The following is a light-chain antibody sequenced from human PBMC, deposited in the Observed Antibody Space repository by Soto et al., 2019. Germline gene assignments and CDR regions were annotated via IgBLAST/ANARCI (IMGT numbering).Light chain of an antibody. CDR2: SAS. J-gene: IGKJ4*01. CDR1: QGITSY. CDR3: QQLYSHPLT. Sequence: IQLTQSPSSLSASVGDRVTITCRASQGITSYLAWYQQRPGKAPGLLIYSASTLQSGVPSRFSGSGYGTDFSLTISNLQPEDFATYYCQQLYSHPLTLGGGTKVDIK. V-gene: IGKV1-9*01.